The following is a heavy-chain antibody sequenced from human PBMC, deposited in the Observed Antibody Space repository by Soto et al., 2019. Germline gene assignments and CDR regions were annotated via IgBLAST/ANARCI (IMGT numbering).Heavy chain of an antibody. CDR3: AREVTVRGVDY. V-gene: IGHV4-30-4*01. CDR1: GGSISSGDYY. CDR2: IYYSGST. D-gene: IGHD3-10*01. Sequence: SETLSLTCTVSGGSISSGDYYWSWIRQPPGKGLEWIGYIYYSGSTYYNPSLKSRVTISVDTSKNQFSLKPSSVTAADTAVYYCAREVTVRGVDYWGQGTLVTGSS. J-gene: IGHJ4*02.